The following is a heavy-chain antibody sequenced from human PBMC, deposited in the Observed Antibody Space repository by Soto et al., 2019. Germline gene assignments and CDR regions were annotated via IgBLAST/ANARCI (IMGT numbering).Heavy chain of an antibody. V-gene: IGHV3-30*18. J-gene: IGHJ4*02. Sequence: PGGSLRLSCAASGFTFSSYGMHWVRQAPGKGLEWVAVISYDGSNKYYADSVKGRFTISRDNSKNTLYLQMNSLRAEDTAVYYCAKGEWLGLDDWGQGTLVTVSS. CDR3: AKGEWLGLDD. CDR1: GFTFSSYG. D-gene: IGHD6-19*01. CDR2: ISYDGSNK.